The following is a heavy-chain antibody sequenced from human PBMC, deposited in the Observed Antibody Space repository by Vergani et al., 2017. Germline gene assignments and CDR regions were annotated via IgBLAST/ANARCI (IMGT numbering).Heavy chain of an antibody. Sequence: QVQLVESGGGVVQPGTSLRLSCVVSGFALNRHAMYWVRQAPGKGLEWVVGISFDGTNEYYPDLVKGRFTISRDIAKNTLYLQVRSLRIEDTGVYHCVRERGLCAGGRCYTEAWDYWGQGTPVTVSA. V-gene: IGHV3-30-3*01. CDR2: ISFDGTNE. D-gene: IGHD2-2*02. CDR3: VRERGLCAGGRCYTEAWDY. J-gene: IGHJ4*02. CDR1: GFALNRHA.